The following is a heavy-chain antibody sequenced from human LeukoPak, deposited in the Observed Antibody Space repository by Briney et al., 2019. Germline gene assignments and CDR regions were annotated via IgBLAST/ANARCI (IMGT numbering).Heavy chain of an antibody. D-gene: IGHD2-15*01. Sequence: GGSLILSCAAAGFTFSSYSVNWVRQAPGKGLEWVSSISSSSNYIYYADSVKGRFTISRDNAQNSLYLQMNSLRAEDTAVYYCARVRGGYCSGGNCYSAFDIWGQGTMVTVSS. V-gene: IGHV3-21*01. CDR1: GFTFSSYS. CDR2: ISSSSNYI. CDR3: ARVRGGYCSGGNCYSAFDI. J-gene: IGHJ3*02.